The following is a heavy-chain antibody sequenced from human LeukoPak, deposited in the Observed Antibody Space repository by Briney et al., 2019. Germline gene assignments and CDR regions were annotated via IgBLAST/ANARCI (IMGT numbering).Heavy chain of an antibody. CDR3: ARARMKYQLLPLDY. J-gene: IGHJ4*02. CDR1: GGTFSSYA. CDR2: INPNSGGT. Sequence: GASVKVSCKASGGTFSSYAISWVRQAPGQGLEWMGWINPNSGGTNYAQKFQGRVTMTRDTSISTAYMELSRLRSDDTAVYYCARARMKYQLLPLDYWGQGTLVTVSS. D-gene: IGHD2-2*01. V-gene: IGHV1-2*02.